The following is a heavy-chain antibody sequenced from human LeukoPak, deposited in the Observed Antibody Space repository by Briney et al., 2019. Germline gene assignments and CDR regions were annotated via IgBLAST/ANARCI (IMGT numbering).Heavy chain of an antibody. V-gene: IGHV1-18*01. CDR3: ARVRSSSWFGGGYFDY. J-gene: IGHJ4*02. CDR1: GYTFTSYG. D-gene: IGHD6-13*01. CDR2: ISAYNGNT. Sequence: GASVKVSCKASGYTFTSYGISWVRQAPGQGLEWMGWISAYNGNTNYAQKLQGRVTMTTDTSTSTAYMELRSLRSGDTAVYYCARVRSSSWFGGGYFDYWGQGTLVTVSS.